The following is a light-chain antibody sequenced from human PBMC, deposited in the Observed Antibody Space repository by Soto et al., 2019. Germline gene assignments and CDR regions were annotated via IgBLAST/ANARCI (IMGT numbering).Light chain of an antibody. CDR3: CSYAGSSTYV. Sequence: QSVLTQPASVSGSPGQSSTISCTGTSSDVGSYNLVSWYQQHPGKAPKLMIYEGSKRPSGVSNRFSGSKSGNTASLTISGLQAEDEADYYCCSYAGSSTYVFGTGTKGTV. V-gene: IGLV2-23*01. CDR1: SSDVGSYNL. J-gene: IGLJ1*01. CDR2: EGS.